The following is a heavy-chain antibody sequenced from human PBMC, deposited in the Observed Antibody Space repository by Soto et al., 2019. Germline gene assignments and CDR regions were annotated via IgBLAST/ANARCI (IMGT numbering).Heavy chain of an antibody. Sequence: SETLSLTCAVYGGSFSGYYWSWIRQPPGKGLEWIGEINHSGSTNYNPSLKSRVTISVDTSKNQFSLKLSSVTAADTAVYYCARIRGYSYYASPGGDDWGKGTTVTVSS. V-gene: IGHV4-34*01. CDR1: GGSFSGYY. CDR3: ARIRGYSYYASPGGDD. D-gene: IGHD5-18*01. CDR2: INHSGST. J-gene: IGHJ6*04.